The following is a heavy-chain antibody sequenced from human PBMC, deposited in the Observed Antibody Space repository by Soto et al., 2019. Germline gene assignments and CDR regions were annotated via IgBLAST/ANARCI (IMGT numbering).Heavy chain of an antibody. CDR2: ITDSSDTV. CDR1: GLTFSSYN. V-gene: IGHV3-48*02. D-gene: IGHD3-3*01. Sequence: PGGSLRLSCAASGLTFSSYNMNWVRQAPGKGLEWVSYITDSSDTVHYADSVRGRFTISRDNAESSLYLQMNSLRDEDTAVYFCARDFGHGYYLDYWGRGTLVTVSS. CDR3: ARDFGHGYYLDY. J-gene: IGHJ4*02.